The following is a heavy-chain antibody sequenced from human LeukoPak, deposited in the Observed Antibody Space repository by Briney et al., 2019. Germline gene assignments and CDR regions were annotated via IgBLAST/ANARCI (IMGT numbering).Heavy chain of an antibody. CDR2: IRSGSSFI. CDR3: ARDQGGERWCYP. Sequence: GGSLRLSCAASGFTFSGYSMNWVRQAPGKGLEWVSSIRSGSSFIYYADSVKGRFTVSRDNAKNSLYLQMNSLRAEDTAVYYFARDQGGERWCYPWGQGTLVTVSS. CDR1: GFTFSGYS. D-gene: IGHD2-8*01. V-gene: IGHV3-21*01. J-gene: IGHJ5*02.